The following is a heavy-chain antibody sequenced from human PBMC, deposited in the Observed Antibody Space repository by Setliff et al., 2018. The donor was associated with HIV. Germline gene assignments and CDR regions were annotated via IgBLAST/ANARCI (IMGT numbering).Heavy chain of an antibody. CDR2: IYTSGSV. V-gene: IGHV4-4*09. CDR3: ARSPRIGVAGEFEY. D-gene: IGHD6-19*01. Sequence: TLSLTCTVSGGSISSYYWGWIRRPPGKGLEWIGYIYTSGSVNYNPSLNSRVTISVDTSKNQFSLKVNSVTAADTAVYYCARSPRIGVAGEFEYWGQGTLVTVSS. CDR1: GGSISSYY. J-gene: IGHJ4*02.